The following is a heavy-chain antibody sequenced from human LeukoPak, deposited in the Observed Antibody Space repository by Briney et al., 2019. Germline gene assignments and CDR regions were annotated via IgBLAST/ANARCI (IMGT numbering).Heavy chain of an antibody. CDR1: GGSISSSSYY. Sequence: SETLSLTCTVSGGSISSSSYYWGWIRQPPGKGLEWIGSIYYSGSTYYNPSLKSRVTISVDTSKNQFSLKLSSVTAADTAVYYCARDPEGVYYDSSGYFHYWGQGTLVTVSS. V-gene: IGHV4-39*07. J-gene: IGHJ4*02. CDR2: IYYSGST. D-gene: IGHD3-22*01. CDR3: ARDPEGVYYDSSGYFHY.